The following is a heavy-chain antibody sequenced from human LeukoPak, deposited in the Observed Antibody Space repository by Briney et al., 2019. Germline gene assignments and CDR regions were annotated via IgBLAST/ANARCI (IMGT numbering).Heavy chain of an antibody. CDR3: ATRLDLDTAFD. D-gene: IGHD5-18*01. Sequence: ASVKVSCKVSGCTLTELSIHWVRQAPGKGLEWMGGFDPEDGETIYAQKFQGRVTMTEDTSTDTAYMELSSLRSEDTAVYYCATRLDLDTAFDWGQGTLVTVSS. CDR2: FDPEDGET. J-gene: IGHJ4*02. V-gene: IGHV1-24*01. CDR1: GCTLTELS.